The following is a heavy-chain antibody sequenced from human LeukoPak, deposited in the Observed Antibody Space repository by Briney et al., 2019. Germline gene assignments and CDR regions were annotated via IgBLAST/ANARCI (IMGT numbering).Heavy chain of an antibody. Sequence: SETPSLTCAVYGESLNSYYWSWVRQPPGDGLEWIGEIYESGTTKYNPSLKSRVAISMVPSKQQFSLILSSVTAADTAVYYCARGAWATRLASWGLGTPVIVSS. D-gene: IGHD2-15*01. J-gene: IGHJ4*02. CDR1: GESLNSYY. CDR2: IYESGTT. CDR3: ARGAWATRLAS. V-gene: IGHV4-34*01.